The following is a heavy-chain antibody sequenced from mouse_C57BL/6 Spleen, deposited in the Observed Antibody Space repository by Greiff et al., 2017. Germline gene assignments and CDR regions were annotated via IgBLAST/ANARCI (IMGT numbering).Heavy chain of an antibody. J-gene: IGHJ2*01. D-gene: IGHD2-4*01. Sequence: DVKLVESGGDLVKPGGSLKLSCAASGFTFSSYGMSWVRQTPDKRLEWVATISSGGSYTYYPDSVKGRFTISRDNAKNTLYLQMSSLKSEDTAMYYCARHGLDYDDGDFDYWGKGTTLTVSS. V-gene: IGHV5-6*02. CDR1: GFTFSSYG. CDR2: ISSGGSYT. CDR3: ARHGLDYDDGDFDY.